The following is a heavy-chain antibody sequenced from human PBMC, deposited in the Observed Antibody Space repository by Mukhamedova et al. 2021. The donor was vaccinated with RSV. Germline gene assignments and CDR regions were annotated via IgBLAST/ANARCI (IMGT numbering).Heavy chain of an antibody. CDR1: STYN. J-gene: IGHJ4*01. CDR3: ARDTWYSGSSGPYYHYFDY. D-gene: IGHD3-22*01. Sequence: STYNIHWVRQAPGKGLEWVANIWYDGRNNYADSVKGRFTISRDDSQNTVYLQMNSLRAEDTAVYFCARDTWYSGSSGPYYHYFDY. V-gene: IGHV3-33*01. CDR2: IWYDGRNN.